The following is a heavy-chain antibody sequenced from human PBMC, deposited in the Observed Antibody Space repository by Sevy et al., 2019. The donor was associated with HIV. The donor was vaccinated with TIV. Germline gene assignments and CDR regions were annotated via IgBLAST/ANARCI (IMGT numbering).Heavy chain of an antibody. CDR2: ISYDGSNK. V-gene: IGHV3-30-3*01. J-gene: IGHJ1*01. Sequence: GGSLRLSCAASGFTFSSFSMHRVRQAPGKGLEWVATISYDGSNKYYADSVKGRFTISRDNSKNSLYLQMNSLRAEDTAVYCCALERLFSNVAEYFQNWGQGTLVTVSS. CDR1: GFTFSSFS. D-gene: IGHD1-1*01. CDR3: ALERLFSNVAEYFQN.